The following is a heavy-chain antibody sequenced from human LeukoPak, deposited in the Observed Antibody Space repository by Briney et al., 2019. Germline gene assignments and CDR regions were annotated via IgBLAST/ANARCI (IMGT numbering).Heavy chain of an antibody. V-gene: IGHV3-30*02. CDR3: ARDYDCEDAGGFDY. J-gene: IGHJ4*02. D-gene: IGHD2-21*02. CDR1: GFTFSSYG. CDR2: IRYDGSNK. Sequence: GGSLRLSCAASGFTFSSYGMHWVRQAPGKGLEWVAFIRYDGSNKYYADSVKGRLTISRDNSKNTLYLQMNSLRAEDTAVYYCARDYDCEDAGGFDYWGQGTLVTVSS.